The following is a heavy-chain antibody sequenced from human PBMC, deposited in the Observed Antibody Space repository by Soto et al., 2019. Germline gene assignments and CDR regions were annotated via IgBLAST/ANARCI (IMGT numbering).Heavy chain of an antibody. CDR2: ISYDGSNK. D-gene: IGHD3-3*01. CDR3: ARDIRFLEWLVPDAFDI. CDR1: GFTFSSYA. V-gene: IGHV3-30-3*01. J-gene: IGHJ3*02. Sequence: GESLKISCAASGFTFSSYAMHWVRQAPGKGLEWVAVISYDGSNKYYADSVKGRFTISRDNSKNTLYLQMNSLRAEDTAVYYCARDIRFLEWLVPDAFDIWGQGTMVTVSS.